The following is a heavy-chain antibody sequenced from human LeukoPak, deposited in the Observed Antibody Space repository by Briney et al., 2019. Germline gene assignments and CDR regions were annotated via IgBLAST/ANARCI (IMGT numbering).Heavy chain of an antibody. CDR1: GFTFSSHW. CDR3: ARERRYYDFWSDPDY. Sequence: GGSLRLSCVASGFTFSSHWMHWVRQAPGKGLVWVSRINTDGSSTSYADSVKGRFTISRDNSKNTLYLQMNSLRAEDTAVYYCARERRYYDFWSDPDYWGQGTLVTVSS. CDR2: INTDGSST. J-gene: IGHJ4*02. V-gene: IGHV3-74*01. D-gene: IGHD3-3*01.